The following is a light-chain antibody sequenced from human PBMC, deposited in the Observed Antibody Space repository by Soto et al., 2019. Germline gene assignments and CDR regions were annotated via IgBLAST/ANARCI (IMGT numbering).Light chain of an antibody. CDR2: GAS. V-gene: IGKV3-15*01. Sequence: EIVMTQSPATLSVSPGERATLSCRASQSVSSNLAWYQQKPGQAPRLLIYGASTRATGIPARFSGSGSGTGFTLTISSLQSEDFAVYYCQQYNNWPFITFGQGTRLEIK. CDR3: QQYNNWPFIT. CDR1: QSVSSN. J-gene: IGKJ5*01.